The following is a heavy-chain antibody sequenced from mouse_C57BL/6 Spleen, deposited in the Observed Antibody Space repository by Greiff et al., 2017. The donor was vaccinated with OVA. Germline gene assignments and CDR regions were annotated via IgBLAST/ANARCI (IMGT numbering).Heavy chain of an antibody. J-gene: IGHJ1*03. Sequence: VQLQQSGPELVKPGASVKISCKASGYAFSSSWMNWVKQRPGKGLEWIGRIYPGDGDTNYNGKFKGKATLTADKSSSTAYMQLSSLTSEDSAVYFCARADYSYWYFDVWGTGTTVTVPS. CDR1: GYAFSSSW. V-gene: IGHV1-82*01. CDR3: ARADYSYWYFDV. D-gene: IGHD2-4*01. CDR2: IYPGDGDT.